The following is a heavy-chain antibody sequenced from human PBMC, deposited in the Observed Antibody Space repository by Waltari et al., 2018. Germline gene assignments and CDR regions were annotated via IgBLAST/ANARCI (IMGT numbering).Heavy chain of an antibody. CDR2: IRSKANSYAT. Sequence: EVQLVESGGGLVQPGGSLKLSCAASGFTFSGSAMHWVRQASGKGLEWVGRIRSKANSYATAYAASVKGRFTISRDDSKNTAYLQMNSLKTEDTAVYYCTNGGTDGYNTFEYWGQGTLVTVSS. D-gene: IGHD3-16*01. J-gene: IGHJ4*02. CDR1: GFTFSGSA. CDR3: TNGGTDGYNTFEY. V-gene: IGHV3-73*02.